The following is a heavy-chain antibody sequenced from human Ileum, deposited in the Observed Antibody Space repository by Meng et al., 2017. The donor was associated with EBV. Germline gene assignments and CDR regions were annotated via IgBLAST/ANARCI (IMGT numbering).Heavy chain of an antibody. J-gene: IGHJ4*02. V-gene: IGHV4-34*01. CDR3: ARGRGYGDYGSLY. Sequence: LKQWGEGLLKPSETLSLTCAVYGGSFSGYYWSWIRQPPGKGLEWIGEINHSGSTNYNPSLKSRVTISVDTSKNQFSLKLSSVTAADTAVYYCARGRGYGDYGSLYWGQGTLVTVSS. CDR1: GGSFSGYY. D-gene: IGHD4-17*01. CDR2: INHSGST.